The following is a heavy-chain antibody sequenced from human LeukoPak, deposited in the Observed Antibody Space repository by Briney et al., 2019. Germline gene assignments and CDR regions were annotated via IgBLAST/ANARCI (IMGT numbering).Heavy chain of an antibody. CDR1: GYTFTSYG. J-gene: IGHJ4*02. CDR3: ARDVLAAPGRIDGKGGY. D-gene: IGHD6-13*01. Sequence: ASVKVSCKASGYTFTSYGISWVRQAPGQGLEWMGWISAYNGNTNYAQKFQGRVIMTTDTSTSTAYMKLKSLRSDDTAVYYCARDVLAAPGRIDGKGGYWGQGTLVTVSS. CDR2: ISAYNGNT. V-gene: IGHV1-18*01.